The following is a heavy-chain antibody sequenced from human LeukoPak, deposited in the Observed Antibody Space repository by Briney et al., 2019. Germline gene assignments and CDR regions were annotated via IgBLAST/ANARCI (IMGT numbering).Heavy chain of an antibody. Sequence: GASVKVSCKASGYTFSNFGISWVRQAPGQGLEWMGWISAYSGDTNYAQKLQGRVTMTTDRSTSTAYMELRSLTSDDTAVYFCARTTAYYFYMDVWGKGTTVTVSS. CDR2: ISAYSGDT. D-gene: IGHD2-21*02. V-gene: IGHV1-18*01. J-gene: IGHJ6*03. CDR1: GYTFSNFG. CDR3: ARTTAYYFYMDV.